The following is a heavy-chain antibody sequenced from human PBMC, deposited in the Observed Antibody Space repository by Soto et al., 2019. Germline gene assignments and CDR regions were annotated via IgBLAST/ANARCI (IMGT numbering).Heavy chain of an antibody. CDR3: ATTQVQLERRDYYYYYMDV. J-gene: IGHJ6*03. CDR1: GYTFTSYG. D-gene: IGHD1-1*01. CDR2: ISAYNGNT. V-gene: IGHV1-18*01. Sequence: ASVKVSCKASGYTFTSYGISWVRQAPGQGLEWMGWISAYNGNTNYAQKLQGRVTMTTDTSTSTAYMELRSLRSDDTAVYYCATTQVQLERRDYYYYYMDVWGKGTTVTVSS.